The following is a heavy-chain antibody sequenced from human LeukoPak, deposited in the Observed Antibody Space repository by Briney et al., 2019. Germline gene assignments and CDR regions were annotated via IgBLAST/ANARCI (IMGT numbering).Heavy chain of an antibody. D-gene: IGHD3-22*01. CDR2: INPISGGT. J-gene: IGHJ3*02. Sequence: ASVKVSCKASGYTFTNYYIHWVRQAPGQGLEWTGWINPISGGTNYAQTFQGWVTMTRDTSISTAYMELRLRSDDTAIYYCAREGYDLDAFDIWGQGTMVTVSS. CDR1: GYTFTNYY. CDR3: AREGYDLDAFDI. V-gene: IGHV1-2*04.